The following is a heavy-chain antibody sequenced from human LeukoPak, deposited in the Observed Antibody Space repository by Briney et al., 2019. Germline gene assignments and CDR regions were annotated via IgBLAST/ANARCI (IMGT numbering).Heavy chain of an antibody. V-gene: IGHV7-4-1*02. Sequence: ASVKVSCKASGYTFTSYAMNWVRQAPGQGLEWMGWINTNTGNPTYAQGFTGRFVFSLDTSVSTAYLQISSLKAEDTAVYYCARVNTYYYDSSGSRNWFDPWGQGTLVTVSS. CDR1: GYTFTSYA. J-gene: IGHJ5*02. D-gene: IGHD3-22*01. CDR3: ARVNTYYYDSSGSRNWFDP. CDR2: INTNTGNP.